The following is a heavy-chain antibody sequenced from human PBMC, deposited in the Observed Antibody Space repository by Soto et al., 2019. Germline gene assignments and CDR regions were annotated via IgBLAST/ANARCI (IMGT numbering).Heavy chain of an antibody. J-gene: IGHJ6*02. Sequence: QLQLQESGPGLVKPSETLSLTCTVSGGSISSSSYYWGWIRQPPGKGLEWIGSIYYSGSTYYNPSLKSRVTISVDTSKNQFSLKLSSVTAADTAVYYCARHDLGALTGTNHYYYYYGMDVWGQGTTVTVSS. CDR2: IYYSGST. V-gene: IGHV4-39*01. CDR1: GGSISSSSYY. CDR3: ARHDLGALTGTNHYYYYYGMDV. D-gene: IGHD1-7*01.